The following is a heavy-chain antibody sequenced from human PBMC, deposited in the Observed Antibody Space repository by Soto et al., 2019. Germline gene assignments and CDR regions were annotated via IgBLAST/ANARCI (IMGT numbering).Heavy chain of an antibody. CDR1: GGSFSGYY. J-gene: IGHJ4*02. CDR2: INHSGST. D-gene: IGHD6-13*01. Sequence: QVQLQQWGAGLLKPSGTLSLSCAVYGGSFSGYYWSWIRQPPGKGLEWIGEINHSGSTNYNPSLKSRVTISVDTSKNQFSLKLSSVTAADTAVYYCARGSDSSSWYYFDYWGQGTLVTLSP. CDR3: ARGSDSSSWYYFDY. V-gene: IGHV4-34*01.